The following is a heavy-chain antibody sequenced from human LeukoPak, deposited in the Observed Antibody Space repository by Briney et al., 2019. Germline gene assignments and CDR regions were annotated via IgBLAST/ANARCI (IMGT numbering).Heavy chain of an antibody. Sequence: SETLSLTCTVSGGSISSSDYYWGWIRQPPGKGLEWIGSFDHTGTTYYNPSLKSRVTTSVDTSKNQFSLRLSSVTAADTAVYYCARWVDLTVYWGQGTLVTVSS. J-gene: IGHJ4*02. D-gene: IGHD3-9*01. CDR3: ARWVDLTVY. CDR1: GGSISSSDYY. V-gene: IGHV4-39*01. CDR2: FDHTGTT.